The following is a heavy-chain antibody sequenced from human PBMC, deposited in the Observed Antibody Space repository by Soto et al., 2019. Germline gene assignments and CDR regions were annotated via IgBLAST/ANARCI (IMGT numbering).Heavy chain of an antibody. CDR2: INSDGSST. J-gene: IGHJ4*02. V-gene: IGHV3-74*01. CDR1: GFTFSSYW. CDR3: ALSFAPYCTNGVCPATSFDY. D-gene: IGHD2-8*01. Sequence: GGSLRLSCAASGFTFSSYWMHWVRQAPGKGLVWVSRINSDGSSTSYADSVKGRFTISRDNAKNTLYLQMNSLRAEDTAVYYCALSFAPYCTNGVCPATSFDYWGQGTLVTVSS.